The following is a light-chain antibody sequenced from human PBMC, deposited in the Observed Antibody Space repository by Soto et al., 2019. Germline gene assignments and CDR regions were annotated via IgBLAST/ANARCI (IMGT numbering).Light chain of an antibody. CDR1: QSVSSSY. Sequence: EIVLTQSPGTLSLSPGERATLSCRASQSVSSSYLAWYQQKPGQAPRLLIYGASSRATGIPDRFSGSGSGTDFTLTISRLEPEDFAVYYCQQYGDSPRWTFGQGTKVELK. CDR2: GAS. CDR3: QQYGDSPRWT. J-gene: IGKJ1*01. V-gene: IGKV3-20*01.